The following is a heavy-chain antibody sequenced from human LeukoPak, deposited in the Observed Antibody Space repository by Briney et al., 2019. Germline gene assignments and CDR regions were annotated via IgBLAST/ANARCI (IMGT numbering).Heavy chain of an antibody. CDR3: ARASRSGYDY. CDR2: IGHDSSPI. V-gene: IGHV3-48*02. Sequence: PGRSLRLSCAASGFTFSSYAMHWVRQTPGKGLEWVSYIGHDSSPIYYADFVKGRFTMSRDNAKNSLYLQMKSLRDEDAAVYYCARASRSGYDYWGQGTLVTVSS. D-gene: IGHD3-22*01. J-gene: IGHJ4*02. CDR1: GFTFSSYA.